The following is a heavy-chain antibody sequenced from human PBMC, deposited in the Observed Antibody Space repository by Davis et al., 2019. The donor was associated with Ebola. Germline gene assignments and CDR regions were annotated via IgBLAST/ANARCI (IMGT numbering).Heavy chain of an antibody. Sequence: ASVKVSCKASGYTFTDFAFSWVRQAPGQGLEWMGWISAYNGNTNYAQKLQGRVTMTTDTSTSTAYMELRSLRSDDTAVYYCARANEVVVIATTSYYFDYWGQGTLVTVSS. CDR2: ISAYNGNT. D-gene: IGHD2-21*01. CDR3: ARANEVVVIATTSYYFDY. J-gene: IGHJ4*02. CDR1: GYTFTDFA. V-gene: IGHV1-18*01.